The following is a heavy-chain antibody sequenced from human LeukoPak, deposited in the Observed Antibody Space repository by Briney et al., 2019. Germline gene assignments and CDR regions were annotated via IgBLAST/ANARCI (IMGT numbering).Heavy chain of an antibody. Sequence: GASVKVSCNASGYTFTSYYMHWVRQAPGQGLEWMGIINPSGGSTNYAQKLQGRVTMTTDTSTSTAYMELRSLRSDDTAVYYCVRTLGYCSSTSCPAYFDLWGRGTLVTVSS. CDR3: VRTLGYCSSTSCPAYFDL. D-gene: IGHD2-2*01. V-gene: IGHV1-46*01. CDR1: GYTFTSYY. J-gene: IGHJ2*01. CDR2: INPSGGST.